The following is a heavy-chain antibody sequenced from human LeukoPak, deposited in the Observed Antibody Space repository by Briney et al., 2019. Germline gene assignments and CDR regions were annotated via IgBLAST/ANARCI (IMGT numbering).Heavy chain of an antibody. Sequence: SVKVSCKASGGTFSSYAISWVRQAPGQGLEWMGGIIPIFGTANYAQKFQGRVTITADESTSTAYMELSSLRSEDTAVYYCARAHQRWLQLDPRSYYFDYWGQGTLVTVSS. J-gene: IGHJ4*02. CDR3: ARAHQRWLQLDPRSYYFDY. D-gene: IGHD5-24*01. CDR2: IIPIFGTA. CDR1: GGTFSSYA. V-gene: IGHV1-69*13.